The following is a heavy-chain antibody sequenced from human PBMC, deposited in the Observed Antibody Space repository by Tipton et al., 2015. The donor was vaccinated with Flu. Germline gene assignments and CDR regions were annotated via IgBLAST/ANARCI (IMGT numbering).Heavy chain of an antibody. CDR1: GYTFTSYG. CDR3: ASNTNYYDSSGYSH. J-gene: IGHJ4*02. D-gene: IGHD3-22*01. Sequence: QSGAEVKKPGASVKVSCKASGYTFTSYGISWVRQAPGQGLEWMGWISAYNGNTNYAQKLQGRATMTTDTSTSTAYMELRSLRSDDTAVYYCASNTNYYDSSGYSHWGQGTLVTVSS. V-gene: IGHV1-18*04. CDR2: ISAYNGNT.